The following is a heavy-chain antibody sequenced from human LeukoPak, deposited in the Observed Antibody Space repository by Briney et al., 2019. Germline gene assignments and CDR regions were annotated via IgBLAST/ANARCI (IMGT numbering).Heavy chain of an antibody. D-gene: IGHD4-11*01. V-gene: IGHV4-4*07. CDR1: GGSISSYY. Sequence: PSETLSLTCTVSGGSISSYYWSWIRQPPGKGLEWIGRIYTTGSTNYHPSLKSRVTMSVDTSNNQFSLKLSSVTDADTAVYYCARGGTVNYYYMDVWGKGTTVTVSS. J-gene: IGHJ6*03. CDR2: IYTTGST. CDR3: ARGGTVNYYYMDV.